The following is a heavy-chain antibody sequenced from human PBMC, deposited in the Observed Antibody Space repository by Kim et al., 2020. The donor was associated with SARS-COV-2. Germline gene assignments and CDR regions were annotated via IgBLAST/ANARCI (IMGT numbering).Heavy chain of an antibody. CDR2: INTISGNP. CDR1: GYTFTNYA. Sequence: ASVKVSCKASGYTFTNYAINWVRQAPGQGLEWMGWINTISGNPAYAQAFTGRFVISLDTSVSTAYLQISGLKAEDTAVYYCARKKFSVTELDLWGRGTLVTVSS. D-gene: IGHD1-1*01. V-gene: IGHV7-4-1*02. CDR3: ARKKFSVTELDL. J-gene: IGHJ2*01.